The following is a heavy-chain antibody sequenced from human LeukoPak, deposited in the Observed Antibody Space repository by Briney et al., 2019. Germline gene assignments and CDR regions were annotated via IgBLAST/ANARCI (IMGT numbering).Heavy chain of an antibody. V-gene: IGHV4-59*12. CDR2: SDYSGTT. Sequence: SETLSLTCTVSGGSTSSYFWSWIRQPPGKGLEYIAYSDYSGTTNYNPSLKSRVTISVDTSKNQFSLKLSSVTAADTAVYYCARWGSGWYYFDYWGQGALVTVSS. J-gene: IGHJ4*02. CDR1: GGSTSSYF. CDR3: ARWGSGWYYFDY. D-gene: IGHD6-19*01.